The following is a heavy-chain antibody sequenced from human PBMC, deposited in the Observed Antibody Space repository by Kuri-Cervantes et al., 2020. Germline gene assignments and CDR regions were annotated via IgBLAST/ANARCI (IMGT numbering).Heavy chain of an antibody. Sequence: ASVKVSCKASGYDFNSYGFSWVRQAPGLGLEWMGWINARSGDTKYAQKFQDRVTMTTDTSTSTAYMELRSLRSDDTAVYYCARVGWAEAAMVRYYYYYMDVWGKGTTVTVSS. V-gene: IGHV1-18*01. CDR1: GYDFNSYG. CDR3: ARVGWAEAAMVRYYYYYMDV. D-gene: IGHD5-18*01. J-gene: IGHJ6*03. CDR2: INARSGDT.